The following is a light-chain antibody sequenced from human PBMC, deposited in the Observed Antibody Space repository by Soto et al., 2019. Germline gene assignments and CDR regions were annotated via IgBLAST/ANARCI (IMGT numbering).Light chain of an antibody. CDR3: NQYVNSPRT. V-gene: IGKV3-20*01. J-gene: IGKJ1*01. CDR1: QSLSSGY. CDR2: AAS. Sequence: EIVLTQSPGTLSLSPGERATLSCRASQSLSSGYLAWYQQKPGQAPRILIYAASSRATGIPDRFSGSGSGTDFSLTISRLEPEDFAVYYCNQYVNSPRTCGQGTKADI.